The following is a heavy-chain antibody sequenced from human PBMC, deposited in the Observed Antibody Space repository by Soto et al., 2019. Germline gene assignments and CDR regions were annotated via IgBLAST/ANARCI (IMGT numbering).Heavy chain of an antibody. V-gene: IGHV1-69*01. D-gene: IGHD6-13*01. J-gene: IGHJ5*02. Sequence: QVQLVQSGAEGKKPGSSVKVSCKASGGNFTSYAISWVRQAPGQGLEFMGGIVPLFGTTNYAHKFRGRVTVTADESTSTVYMEMSSLRSEDTAVYYCAKASGRSWYNWFDPWGPGTLVTVS. CDR3: AKASGRSWYNWFDP. CDR1: GGNFTSYA. CDR2: IVPLFGTT.